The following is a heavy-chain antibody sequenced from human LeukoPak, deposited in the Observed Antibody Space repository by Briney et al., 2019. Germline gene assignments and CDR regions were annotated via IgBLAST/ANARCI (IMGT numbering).Heavy chain of an antibody. Sequence: SETLSLTCAVYGESFSGYYWNWIRQPPGKGLEWIGEINHSGNTKYSPSLESRVTISADTSKNQFSLKLSSVTAADTAVYYCARYRGVVGIDYWGQGTLVTVSS. J-gene: IGHJ4*02. CDR3: ARYRGVVGIDY. CDR2: INHSGNT. D-gene: IGHD2-15*01. CDR1: GESFSGYY. V-gene: IGHV4-34*01.